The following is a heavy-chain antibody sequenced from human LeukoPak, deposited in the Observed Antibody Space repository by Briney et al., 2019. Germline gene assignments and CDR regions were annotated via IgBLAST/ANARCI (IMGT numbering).Heavy chain of an antibody. Sequence: GGSLRLSCAVSGFTFSSCGMHWVRQAPGKGLEWVADISYDGRKIYYGDSVKGRFTISRDNSNNTLYLQMTGLRPEDTAVYYCARAMSTFGGVRNYFDSWGQGTLVTVSS. V-gene: IGHV3-30*03. CDR2: ISYDGRKI. CDR3: ARAMSTFGGVRNYFDS. J-gene: IGHJ4*02. D-gene: IGHD3-16*01. CDR1: GFTFSSCG.